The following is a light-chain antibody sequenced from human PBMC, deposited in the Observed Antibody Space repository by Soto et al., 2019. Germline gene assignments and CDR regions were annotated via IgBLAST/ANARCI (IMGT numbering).Light chain of an antibody. CDR1: SSDVGDYNY. CDR2: DVS. Sequence: QSALTQPASVSGSPGQSITISCTGTSSDVGDYNYVSWYQHHPGKAPNLMTYDVSNRPSGVSNRFSGSKSGNTASLTISGLQAEDEADYYCSSYTSISTYVFGTGTKLTVL. V-gene: IGLV2-14*01. CDR3: SSYTSISTYV. J-gene: IGLJ1*01.